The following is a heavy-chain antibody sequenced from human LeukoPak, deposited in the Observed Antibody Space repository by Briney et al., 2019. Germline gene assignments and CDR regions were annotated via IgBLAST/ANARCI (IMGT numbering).Heavy chain of an antibody. D-gene: IGHD4-17*01. Sequence: GGSLRLSCAASGFTFSSYEMNWVRQAPGKGLEWVSYIRSSGSIIYYADSVKGRFTISRDNAKNSLYLQMNRLRAEDTAVYYCARGTVTNYFEYWGQGALVTVSS. CDR2: IRSSGSII. CDR1: GFTFSSYE. J-gene: IGHJ4*02. V-gene: IGHV3-48*03. CDR3: ARGTVTNYFEY.